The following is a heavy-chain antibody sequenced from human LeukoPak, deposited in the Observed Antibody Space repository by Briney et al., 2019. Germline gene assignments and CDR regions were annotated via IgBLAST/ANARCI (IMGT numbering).Heavy chain of an antibody. D-gene: IGHD2-2*01. V-gene: IGHV4-30-2*01. CDR2: INHSGST. Sequence: PSETLSLTCAVSGGSISSGGYSWSWIRQPPGKGLEWIGEINHSGSTNYNPSLKSRVTISVDTSKNQFSLKLSSVTAADTAVYYCAKSSYWFDPWGQGTLVTVSS. CDR1: GGSISSGGYS. CDR3: AKSSYWFDP. J-gene: IGHJ5*02.